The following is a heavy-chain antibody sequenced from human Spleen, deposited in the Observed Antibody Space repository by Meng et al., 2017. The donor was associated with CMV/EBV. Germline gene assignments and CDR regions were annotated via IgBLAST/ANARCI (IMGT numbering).Heavy chain of an antibody. J-gene: IGHJ6*02. CDR1: GFTFSSYA. D-gene: IGHD4-23*01. CDR2: ISYDGSNK. CDR3: ARDATRWSGPFGNHYYYGLEV. V-gene: IGHV3-30-3*01. Sequence: GESLKISCAASGFTFSSYAMHWVRQAPGKGLEWVAVISYDGSNKYYADSVKGRFTISRDNSKNTLYLQMNSLRAEDTAVYYCARDATRWSGPFGNHYYYGLEVWGQGTTVTVSS.